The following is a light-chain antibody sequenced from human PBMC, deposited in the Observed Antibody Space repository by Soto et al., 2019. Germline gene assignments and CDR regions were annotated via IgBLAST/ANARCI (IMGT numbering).Light chain of an antibody. V-gene: IGKV3-20*01. Sequence: IVLTQSPGTLSLSPWERATLSCRASQSVSNNYLAWYQQKPGQAPRLLIYGASSRATGIPDRFSGSGSATDFTLTISRLEPEDFAVYFCQQSGSSPPTFGGGTKVDI. J-gene: IGKJ4*01. CDR2: GAS. CDR1: QSVSNNY. CDR3: QQSGSSPPT.